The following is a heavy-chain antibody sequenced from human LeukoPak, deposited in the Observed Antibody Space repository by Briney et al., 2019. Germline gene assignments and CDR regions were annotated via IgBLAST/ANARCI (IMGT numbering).Heavy chain of an antibody. J-gene: IGHJ6*02. V-gene: IGHV4-4*02. CDR2: VHLSGRT. CDR1: GGSISTTNW. D-gene: IGHD5-18*01. CDR3: ARGTNQLWLLSYYYGMDV. Sequence: SGTLSLTCGVSGGSISTTNWWTWVRQPPGEGLEWIGEVHLSGRTHYNPPLESRVTMSVDMSENHISLRLTSVTAADTAVYYCARGTNQLWLLSYYYGMDVWGQGTTVTVSS.